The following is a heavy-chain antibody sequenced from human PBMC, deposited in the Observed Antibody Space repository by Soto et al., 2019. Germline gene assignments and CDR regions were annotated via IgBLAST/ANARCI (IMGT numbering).Heavy chain of an antibody. CDR3: ARDPSPYTSGWYGIDF. D-gene: IGHD6-19*01. V-gene: IGHV3-30*03. Sequence: GGSLSLSCAASRFTFINYAMTWVRQAPGKGLEWVAAMSYDGTNKYYADSLKGRFTISRDNSKNTLFLQMSSLTADDSAVYYCARDPSPYTSGWYGIDFWGLGTLVTVSS. CDR2: MSYDGTNK. J-gene: IGHJ4*01. CDR1: RFTFINYA.